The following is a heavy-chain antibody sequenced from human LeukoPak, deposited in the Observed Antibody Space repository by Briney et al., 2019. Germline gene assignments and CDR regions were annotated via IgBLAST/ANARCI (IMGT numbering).Heavy chain of an antibody. V-gene: IGHV3-48*03. CDR3: ASVYGSGSYFHYYYGMDV. D-gene: IGHD3-10*01. CDR1: GFTFSSYE. CDR2: ISSSGSTI. Sequence: GGSLGLSCAASGFTFSSYEMNWVRQAPGKGLEWVSYISSSGSTIYYADSVKGRFTISRDNAKNSLYLQMNSLRAEDTAVYYCASVYGSGSYFHYYYGMDVWGQGTTVTVSS. J-gene: IGHJ6*02.